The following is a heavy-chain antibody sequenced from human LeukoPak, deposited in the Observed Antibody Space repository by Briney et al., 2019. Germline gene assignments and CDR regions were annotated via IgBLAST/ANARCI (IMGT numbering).Heavy chain of an antibody. Sequence: ASVKVSCKTSRYNFIDYYINWGRQAPGQGLEWMAWMNPNTGGTKFAQRFQGRVTMTRDTSISTAYMELSRLTSDDTAVYYCAGGVSCSWFSSWFDSWGQGTLVSVSS. J-gene: IGHJ5*01. D-gene: IGHD2-15*01. CDR1: RYNFIDYY. CDR3: AGGVSCSWFSSWFDS. CDR2: MNPNTGGT. V-gene: IGHV1-2*02.